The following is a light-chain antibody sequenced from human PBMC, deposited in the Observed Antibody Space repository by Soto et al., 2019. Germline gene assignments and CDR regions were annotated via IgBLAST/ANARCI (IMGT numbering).Light chain of an antibody. CDR2: AAS. V-gene: IGKV1-39*01. Sequence: DIQMTQSPSSLSASVGDRVTITCRASQSISSYLNWYQQKPGKDPKLLIYAASSLQSGVPSRFSGSGSGTYFTLPISSLQLGDFATYYCQQSYSTPGVTFGQGTRLESK. CDR3: QQSYSTPGVT. J-gene: IGKJ5*01. CDR1: QSISSY.